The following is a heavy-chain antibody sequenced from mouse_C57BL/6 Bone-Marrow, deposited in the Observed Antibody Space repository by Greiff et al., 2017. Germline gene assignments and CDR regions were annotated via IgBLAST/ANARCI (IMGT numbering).Heavy chain of an antibody. CDR1: GFTFSDFY. D-gene: IGHD2-5*01. V-gene: IGHV7-1*01. CDR2: SRNKANDYTT. J-gene: IGHJ4*01. Sequence: EVKVVESGGGLVQSGRSLRLSCATSGFTFSDFYMEWVRQAPGKGLEWIAASRNKANDYTTEYSASVKGRFIVSRDTSQSILYLQMNALRAEDTAIYYCARVAYYSNHGAMDYWGQGTSVTVSS. CDR3: ARVAYYSNHGAMDY.